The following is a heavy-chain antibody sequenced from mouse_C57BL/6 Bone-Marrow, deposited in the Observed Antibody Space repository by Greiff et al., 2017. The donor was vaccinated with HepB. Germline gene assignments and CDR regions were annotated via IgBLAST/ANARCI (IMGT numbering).Heavy chain of an antibody. Sequence: EVQLQQSGTVLARPGASVKMSCKTSGYTFTSYWMHWVKQRPGQGLEWIGAIYPGNSDTSSNQKFKGKAKLTAVPSASTAYMELSSLTNEDSAVYYCTRSPYYYGSSYYFDYWGQGTTLTVSS. V-gene: IGHV1-5*01. D-gene: IGHD1-1*01. CDR3: TRSPYYYGSSYYFDY. CDR2: IYPGNSDT. CDR1: GYTFTSYW. J-gene: IGHJ2*01.